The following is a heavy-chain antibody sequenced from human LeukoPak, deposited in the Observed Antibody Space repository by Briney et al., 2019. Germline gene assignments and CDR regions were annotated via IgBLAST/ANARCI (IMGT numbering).Heavy chain of an antibody. Sequence: ASVKVSCKASGGTFSSYAISWVRQAPGQGLEWMGGIIPIFGTANYAQKFQGRVTITADESTSTAYMELSSLRSEDTAVYYCARARNTGIVGATNDYWGQGTLVTVSS. J-gene: IGHJ4*02. CDR1: GGTFSSYA. V-gene: IGHV1-69*13. CDR2: IIPIFGTA. CDR3: ARARNTGIVGATNDY. D-gene: IGHD1-26*01.